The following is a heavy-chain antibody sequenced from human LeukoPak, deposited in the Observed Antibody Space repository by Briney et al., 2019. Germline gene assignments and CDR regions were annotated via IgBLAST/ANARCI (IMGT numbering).Heavy chain of an antibody. CDR2: ISSSGSTI. CDR1: GFTFSSYE. D-gene: IGHD3-16*02. J-gene: IGHJ4*02. Sequence: PGGSLRLSCAASGFTFSSYEMNWVRQAPGKGLEWVSYISSSGSTIYYADSVKGRFTISRDNAKNSLYLQMNSLRAEDTAVYYCARAADYVWGSYRFGLDYWGQGTLVTVSS. V-gene: IGHV3-48*03. CDR3: ARAADYVWGSYRFGLDY.